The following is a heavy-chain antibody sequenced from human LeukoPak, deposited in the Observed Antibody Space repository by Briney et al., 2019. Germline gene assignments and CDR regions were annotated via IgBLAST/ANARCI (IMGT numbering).Heavy chain of an antibody. CDR1: GGSFSGYY. V-gene: IGHV4-34*01. D-gene: IGHD6-19*01. J-gene: IGHJ4*02. CDR3: ARVDLAVAGTNYFDY. Sequence: PSETLSLTCAVYGGSFSGYYWSWIRQPPGKGLEWIGEINHSGSTNYNPSLKSRVTISVDTSENQFSLKLSSVTAADTAVYYCARVDLAVAGTNYFDYWGQGTLVTVSS. CDR2: INHSGST.